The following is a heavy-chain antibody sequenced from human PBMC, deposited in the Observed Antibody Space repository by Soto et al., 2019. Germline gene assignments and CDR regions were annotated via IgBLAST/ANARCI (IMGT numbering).Heavy chain of an antibody. CDR1: GGTFSSYA. Sequence: ASVKVSCKASGGTFSSYAISWVRQAPGQGLEWMGGIIPIFGTANYAQKFQGRVTITADESTSTAYMELSSLRSEDTAVYYCARGQYDFWSGYYPYYYYGMDVWGQGTTVTVSS. CDR3: ARGQYDFWSGYYPYYYYGMDV. CDR2: IIPIFGTA. J-gene: IGHJ6*02. D-gene: IGHD3-3*01. V-gene: IGHV1-69*13.